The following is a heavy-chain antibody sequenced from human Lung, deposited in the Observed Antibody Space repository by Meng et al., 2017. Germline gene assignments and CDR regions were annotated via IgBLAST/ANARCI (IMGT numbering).Heavy chain of an antibody. CDR1: GFTFSNAW. V-gene: IGHV3-15*01. J-gene: IGHJ4*01. Sequence: GESLKISCAASGFTFSNAWMTWVRQAPGKGLEWMDRMKSNVDGGTVDYAAAVKDGFFISRDGSGNTFYLQMNSLKTEDTAVYYCSGHVDYWGHGTLVTVSS. CDR2: MKSNVDGGTV. CDR3: SGHVDY.